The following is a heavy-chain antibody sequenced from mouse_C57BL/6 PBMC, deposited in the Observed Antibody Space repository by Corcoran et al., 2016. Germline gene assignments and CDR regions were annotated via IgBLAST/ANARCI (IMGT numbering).Heavy chain of an antibody. V-gene: IGHV9-3*01. CDR2: INTYSGVP. CDR3: ARSTFFDY. Sequence: QIQLVQSGPELKKPGETVKISCKASGYTFTTYGMSWVKQAPGKGLKWMGWINTYSGVPTYADDFKGRFAFSLETSASTAYLQINNLKNEDTATYFCARSTFFDYWGQDTTLTVSS. CDR1: GYTFTTYG. J-gene: IGHJ2*01.